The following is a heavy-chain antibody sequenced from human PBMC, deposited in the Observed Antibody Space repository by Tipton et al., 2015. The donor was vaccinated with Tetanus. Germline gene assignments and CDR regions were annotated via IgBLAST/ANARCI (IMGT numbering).Heavy chain of an antibody. Sequence: TLSLTCTVSGDSFSGGGYWTWIRQHPGKGLEWIGYIYYSGHTHYNPSLRGRVDISLDTSQNQVSLNLRSVTAADTAVYYCAKDGLCGGECYSLWGRGTLVTVSS. CDR2: IYYSGHT. D-gene: IGHD2-21*01. CDR3: AKDGLCGGECYSL. CDR1: GDSFSGGGY. V-gene: IGHV4-31*03. J-gene: IGHJ4*02.